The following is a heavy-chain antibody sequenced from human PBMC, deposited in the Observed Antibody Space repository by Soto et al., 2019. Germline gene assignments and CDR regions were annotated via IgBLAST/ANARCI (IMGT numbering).Heavy chain of an antibody. D-gene: IGHD6-13*01. V-gene: IGHV5-51*01. Sequence: PVESLTISCQCSGYTFSNFWIAWVLQLPGKGLEYMGIIYPGDSETRYSPSFHGKVTISADRSIGTAYLQWSSLEASDSAFYFCARSPRSSPYFDYWGQGAMVTVSS. CDR1: GYTFSNFW. J-gene: IGHJ4*02. CDR3: ARSPRSSPYFDY. CDR2: IYPGDSET.